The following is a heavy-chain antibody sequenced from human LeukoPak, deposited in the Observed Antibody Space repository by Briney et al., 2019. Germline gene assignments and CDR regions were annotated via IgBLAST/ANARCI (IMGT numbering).Heavy chain of an antibody. CDR3: ARLSPLTGAYYYMDV. Sequence: SETLSLTCAVYGGSFSGYYWSWIRQPPGKGLEWIGEINHSGSTNYDPSLKSRVTISVDTSKNQFSLKLSSVTAADTAVYYCARLSPLTGAYYYMDVWGKGTTVTVFS. CDR2: INHSGST. J-gene: IGHJ6*03. V-gene: IGHV4-34*01. CDR1: GGSFSGYY. D-gene: IGHD7-27*01.